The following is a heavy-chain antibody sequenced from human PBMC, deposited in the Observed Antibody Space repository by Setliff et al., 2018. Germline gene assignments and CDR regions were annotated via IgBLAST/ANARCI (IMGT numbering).Heavy chain of an antibody. V-gene: IGHV1-18*01. CDR1: GYTLSELF. CDR2: ISAYDGNT. CDR3: ASLSSGWSGNYYYYMDV. Sequence: ASVKVSCKVSGYTLSELFMHWVRQAPGKGLEWMGWISAYDGNTRFAQNFQGRVTLTTDTSTNTVYMELRSLRSDDTAVYYCASLSSGWSGNYYYYMDVWGKGTTVTVSS. D-gene: IGHD6-19*01. J-gene: IGHJ6*03.